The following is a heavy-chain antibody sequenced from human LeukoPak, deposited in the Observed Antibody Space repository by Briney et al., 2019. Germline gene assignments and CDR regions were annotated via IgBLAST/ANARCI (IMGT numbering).Heavy chain of an antibody. Sequence: SQTLSLTCTFSGGSFSSNYWNWIRQPAGKGREGIGRIYNGGTTNYNPSLESRITISIARSKNQFSLKLTSVTAEDTAVYYCAHSISMDFDYWGEGTLVTVSS. CDR3: AHSISMDFDY. CDR1: GGSFSSNY. J-gene: IGHJ4*02. CDR2: IYNGGTT. V-gene: IGHV4-4*07. D-gene: IGHD2/OR15-2a*01.